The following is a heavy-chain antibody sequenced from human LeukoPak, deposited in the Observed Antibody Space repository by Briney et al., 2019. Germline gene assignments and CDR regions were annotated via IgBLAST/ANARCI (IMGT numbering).Heavy chain of an antibody. Sequence: GGSLRLSCAASGFTFSSYSMNWVRQAPGKGLEWVSSISSSSSYIYYADSVKGRFTISRDNAKNSMYLRMNSLRAEDTAVYYCATSGSYSDGEYWGQGTLVTVSS. CDR3: ATSGSYSDGEY. CDR2: ISSSSSYI. V-gene: IGHV3-21*01. J-gene: IGHJ4*02. CDR1: GFTFSSYS. D-gene: IGHD1-26*01.